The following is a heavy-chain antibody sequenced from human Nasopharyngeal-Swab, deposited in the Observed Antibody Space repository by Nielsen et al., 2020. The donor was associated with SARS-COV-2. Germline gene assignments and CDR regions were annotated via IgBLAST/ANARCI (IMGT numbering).Heavy chain of an antibody. CDR3: ARDQSWTTDNYYYYGMDV. CDR1: GFTFDDYG. D-gene: IGHD3/OR15-3a*01. J-gene: IGHJ6*02. Sequence: GESLKIPCAASGFTFDDYGMSWVRQAPGKGLEWVSGINWNGGSTGYADSVKGRFTISRDNAKNSLYLQMNSLRAEDTALYYCARDQSWTTDNYYYYGMDVWGQGTTVTVSS. V-gene: IGHV3-20*04. CDR2: INWNGGST.